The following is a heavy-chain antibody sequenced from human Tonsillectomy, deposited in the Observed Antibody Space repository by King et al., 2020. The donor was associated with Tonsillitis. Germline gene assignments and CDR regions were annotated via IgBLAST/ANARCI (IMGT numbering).Heavy chain of an antibody. Sequence: QLQESGSGLVKPSQTLSLTCAVSGGSISSGGYSWSWIRQPPGKGLEWIGYICHSGSTYYNPSLKSRVTISVDRSKNQFSLKLSSVSAADTAVYYCARGGRPGDTLIEAFDIWGQGTMVTVSS. J-gene: IGHJ3*02. CDR1: GGSISSGGYS. D-gene: IGHD3-22*01. V-gene: IGHV4-30-2*01. CDR2: ICHSGST. CDR3: ARGGRPGDTLIEAFDI.